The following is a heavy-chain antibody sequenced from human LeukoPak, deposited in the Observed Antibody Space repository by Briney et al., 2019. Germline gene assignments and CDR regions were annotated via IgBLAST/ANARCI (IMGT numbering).Heavy chain of an antibody. Sequence: GGSLRLSCAASGFTFSSYAMSWVRQAPGKGLEWVSAISGSGGSTYYADSVKGRFTISRDNSKNTLYLQMNSLRAEDTAVCYCANLIGSGGVGYWGQGTLVTVSS. D-gene: IGHD3-10*01. CDR1: GFTFSSYA. CDR2: ISGSGGST. V-gene: IGHV3-23*01. J-gene: IGHJ4*02. CDR3: ANLIGSGGVGY.